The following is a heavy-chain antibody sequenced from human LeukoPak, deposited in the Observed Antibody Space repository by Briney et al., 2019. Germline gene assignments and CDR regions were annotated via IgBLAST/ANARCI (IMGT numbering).Heavy chain of an antibody. V-gene: IGHV4-59*01. Sequence: PSETLSLTCTVSGGSISSYYWSWIRQPPGKGLEWIGYIYYSGSTNYNPSLKSRVTISVDTSKNQLSLKLSSVTAADTAVYYCARLAVAGNFDYWGQGTLVTVSS. CDR3: ARLAVAGNFDY. D-gene: IGHD6-19*01. J-gene: IGHJ4*02. CDR1: GGSISSYY. CDR2: IYYSGST.